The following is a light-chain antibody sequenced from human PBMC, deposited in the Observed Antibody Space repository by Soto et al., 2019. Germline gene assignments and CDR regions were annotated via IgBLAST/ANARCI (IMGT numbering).Light chain of an antibody. J-gene: IGKJ2*01. Sequence: DIQMTQSPSTLSASVGDRVTITCRASQSISSWLAWYQQKPGKAPKLLIYKASSLESGGPSRFSGSGSGTEFTLTISSLQPDDLAAYYCQQYNSYSGYTFGQGTKLEIK. CDR1: QSISSW. CDR2: KAS. CDR3: QQYNSYSGYT. V-gene: IGKV1-5*03.